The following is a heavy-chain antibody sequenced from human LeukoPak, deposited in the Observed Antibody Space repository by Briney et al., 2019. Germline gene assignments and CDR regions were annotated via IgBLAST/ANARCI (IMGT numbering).Heavy chain of an antibody. D-gene: IGHD2-15*01. CDR3: AKGYCSGGSCYRFDY. CDR1: GFTFSSYG. V-gene: IGHV3-23*01. CDR2: ISGSGGST. Sequence: GRSLRLSCAASGFTFSSYGMSWVRQAPGKGLEWVSAISGSGGSTYYADSVKGRFTISRDNSKNTLYLQMNSLRAEDTAVYYCAKGYCSGGSCYRFDYWGQGTLVTVSS. J-gene: IGHJ4*02.